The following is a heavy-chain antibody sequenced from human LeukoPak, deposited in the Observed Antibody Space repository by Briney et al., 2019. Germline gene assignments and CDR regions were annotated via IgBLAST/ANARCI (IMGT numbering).Heavy chain of an antibody. J-gene: IGHJ4*02. D-gene: IGHD2-2*01. V-gene: IGHV4-34*01. Sequence: PPETLSLTCTVYGESFSGYYWSWIRQPPGKGLEWIGEINHSGSTNYNPSLKSRVIISLDTSKNLFSLKLTSMTAADTAVYYCASTERCSTTCPLDYWGQGTLVTVSS. CDR1: GESFSGYY. CDR2: INHSGST. CDR3: ASTERCSTTCPLDY.